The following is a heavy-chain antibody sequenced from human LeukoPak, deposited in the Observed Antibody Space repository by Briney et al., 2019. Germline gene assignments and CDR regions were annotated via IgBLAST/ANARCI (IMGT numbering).Heavy chain of an antibody. V-gene: IGHV1-2*02. D-gene: IGHD3-10*02. J-gene: IGHJ6*02. CDR1: GYTFTGYY. CDR2: INPNSGGT. Sequence: ASVKVSCKASGYTFTGYYMHWVRQAPGQGLEWMGWINPNSGGTNYAQKFQGRVTMTRDTSISTAYMELSRLRSDDTGVYYCATNPYVTFYSMDVWGRGTTVTVSS. CDR3: ATNPYVTFYSMDV.